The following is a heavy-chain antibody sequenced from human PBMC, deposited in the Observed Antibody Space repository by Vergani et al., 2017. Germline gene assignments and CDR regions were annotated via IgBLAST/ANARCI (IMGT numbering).Heavy chain of an antibody. CDR3: VREGSYCGSTTCRNPSYVYYYHMDV. V-gene: IGHV3-33*01. CDR2: IYYDGSKK. Sequence: QVQLVESGGGVVQPGRSLRVSCAGSGFTFSTYAMHWVRQAPGKGLEWVAIIYYDGSKKYYADSVKGRFTISRDNSRNTLDLLMSSLRAEDTAIYYCVREGSYCGSTTCRNPSYVYYYHMDVWGEGTTVTVSS. D-gene: IGHD2-21*01. CDR1: GFTFSTYA. J-gene: IGHJ6*03.